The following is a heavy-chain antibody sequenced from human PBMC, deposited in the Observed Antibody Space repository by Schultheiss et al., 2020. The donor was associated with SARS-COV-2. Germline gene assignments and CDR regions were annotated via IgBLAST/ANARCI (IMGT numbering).Heavy chain of an antibody. J-gene: IGHJ6*02. Sequence: SETLSLTCTVSGGSVTSHSYYWGWIRQPPGKGLEWIGSISYSGSTFYNPSLKTRLTISADTSKNQFSLKLSSVTAADTAVYYCAREQQLVHFYYYGMDVWGQGTTVTVSS. CDR2: ISYSGST. CDR1: GGSVTSHSYY. D-gene: IGHD6-6*01. V-gene: IGHV4-39*07. CDR3: AREQQLVHFYYYGMDV.